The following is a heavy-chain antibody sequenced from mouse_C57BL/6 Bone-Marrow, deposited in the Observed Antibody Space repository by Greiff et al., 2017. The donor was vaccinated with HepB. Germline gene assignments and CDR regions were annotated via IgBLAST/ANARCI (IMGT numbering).Heavy chain of an antibody. CDR2: IDPSDSYT. J-gene: IGHJ4*01. Sequence: QVQLQQPGAELVMPGASVKLSCKASGYTFTSYWMHWVKQRPGQGLEWIGEIDPSDSYTNYNQKFKGKSTLTVDKSSSTAYMQLSSLTSEDSAVYYCAREGYYSNYVGVRDYWGQGTSVTVSS. D-gene: IGHD2-5*01. CDR1: GYTFTSYW. CDR3: AREGYYSNYVGVRDY. V-gene: IGHV1-69*01.